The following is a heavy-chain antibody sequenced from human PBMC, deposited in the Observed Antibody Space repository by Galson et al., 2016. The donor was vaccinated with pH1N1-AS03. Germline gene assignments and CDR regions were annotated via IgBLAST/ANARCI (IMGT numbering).Heavy chain of an antibody. V-gene: IGHV3-7*01. CDR2: IKQDGSEK. CDR3: ARVPYSYGMGV. Sequence: SLRLSCAASGFTFSGYWMSWVRQAPGKGPEWVAHIKQDGSEKYYVDSVKGRFTISRDNAKNSLYLRMNSLRAEDTAVYYCARVPYSYGMGVWGQGTTVTVSS. CDR1: GFTFSGYW. J-gene: IGHJ6*02.